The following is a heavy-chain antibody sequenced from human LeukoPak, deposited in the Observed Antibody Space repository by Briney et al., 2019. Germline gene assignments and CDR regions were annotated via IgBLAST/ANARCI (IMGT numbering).Heavy chain of an antibody. CDR3: ARKSGFDY. CDR1: GFTFSSYA. D-gene: IGHD3-10*01. Sequence: GGSLRLSCAASGFTFSSYAMHCVRQAPGKGLEWVAVISYDGSNKYYADSVKGRFTISRDNSKNTLYLQMNSLRAEDTAVYYCARKSGFDYWGQGTLVTVSS. V-gene: IGHV3-30-3*01. J-gene: IGHJ4*02. CDR2: ISYDGSNK.